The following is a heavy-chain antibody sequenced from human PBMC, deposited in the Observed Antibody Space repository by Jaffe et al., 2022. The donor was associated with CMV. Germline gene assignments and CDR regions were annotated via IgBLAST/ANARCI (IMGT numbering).Heavy chain of an antibody. CDR2: IWYDGSNK. J-gene: IGHJ3*02. V-gene: IGHV3-33*08. CDR3: ARDEDYYDLYGHAFDI. Sequence: QVQLVESGGGVVQPGRSLRLSCAASGFTFSSYGMHWVRQAPGKGLEWVAVIWYDGSNKYYADSVKGRFTISRDNSKNTLYLQMNSLRAEDTAVYYCARDEDYYDLYGHAFDIWGQGTMVTVSS. D-gene: IGHD3-22*01. CDR1: GFTFSSYG.